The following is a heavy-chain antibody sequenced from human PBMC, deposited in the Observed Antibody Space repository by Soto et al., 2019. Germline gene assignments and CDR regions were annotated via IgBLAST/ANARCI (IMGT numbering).Heavy chain of an antibody. V-gene: IGHV3-48*02. Sequence: EVQLVESGGGLVQPGGSLRLSCAASGFTFSSYSMNWVRQAPGKGLEWVSYISSSSSTIYYADSVKGRFTISRDNAKNSLYLQMNSLRDEDTAVYYCARAGWELPPHPSGVDYWGQGTLVTVSS. CDR3: ARAGWELPPHPSGVDY. D-gene: IGHD1-26*01. CDR1: GFTFSSYS. CDR2: ISSSSSTI. J-gene: IGHJ4*02.